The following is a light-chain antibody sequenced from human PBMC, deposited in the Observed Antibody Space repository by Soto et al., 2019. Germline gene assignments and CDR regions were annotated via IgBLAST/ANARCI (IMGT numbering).Light chain of an antibody. CDR2: DAS. CDR1: QSIITN. CDR3: QQYYNWPRGT. Sequence: EIVMTQSPGTLSLSPGERATLSWRASQSIITNLAWYQKKPGQAPRLLIFDASTRATGIPARFSGSGSGTELTLTISSLHSAHFAVYYCQQYYNWPRGTFGQGTKVQIK. J-gene: IGKJ1*01. V-gene: IGKV3-15*01.